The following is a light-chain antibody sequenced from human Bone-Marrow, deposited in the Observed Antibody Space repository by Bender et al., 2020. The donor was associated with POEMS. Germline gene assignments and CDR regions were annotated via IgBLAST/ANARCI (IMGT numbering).Light chain of an antibody. J-gene: IGLJ2*01. Sequence: QSALTQPASVSGSPGQSITISCTGTSSDVGGYNYVSWYQQHPGKAPKLIIYDVSNRPSGVSNRFSGSKSGNTASLTISGLQAEDEADYFCSSYAGGGVLLAGGTKLTVL. CDR3: SSYAGGGVL. CDR1: SSDVGGYNY. V-gene: IGLV2-14*01. CDR2: DVS.